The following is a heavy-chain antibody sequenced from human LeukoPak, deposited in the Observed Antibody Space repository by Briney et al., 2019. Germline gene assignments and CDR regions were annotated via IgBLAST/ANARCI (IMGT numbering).Heavy chain of an antibody. D-gene: IGHD3-3*01. CDR1: GFTLDDYD. CDR2: IHWNGTSL. V-gene: IGHV3-20*04. CDR3: ARLLTFYDFSFDP. J-gene: IGHJ5*02. Sequence: AGGSLRLSCAASGFTLDDYDMTWVRQVPGKGLEWVSGIHWNGTSLGYADSVKGRFTISRDNAENSVYLQMDSLRPEDTAFYYCARLLTFYDFSFDPWGQGTLVTVSS.